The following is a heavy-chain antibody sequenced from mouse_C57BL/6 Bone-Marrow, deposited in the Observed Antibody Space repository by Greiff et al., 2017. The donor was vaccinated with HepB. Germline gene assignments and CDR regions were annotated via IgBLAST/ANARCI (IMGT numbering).Heavy chain of an antibody. CDR1: GYTFTSYW. D-gene: IGHD1-1*01. Sequence: QVQLQQPGAELVRPGSSVKLSCKASGYTFTSYWMHWVKQRPIQGLEWIGNIDPSDSETHYNQKFKDKATLTVDKSSSTAYMQLSSLASEDSAVYCCARLLRSFYAMDYWGQGTSVTVSS. J-gene: IGHJ4*01. CDR2: IDPSDSET. CDR3: ARLLRSFYAMDY. V-gene: IGHV1-52*01.